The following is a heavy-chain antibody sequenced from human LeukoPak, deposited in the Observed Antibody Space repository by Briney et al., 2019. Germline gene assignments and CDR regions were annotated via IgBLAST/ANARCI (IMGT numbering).Heavy chain of an antibody. V-gene: IGHV4-39*07. Sequence: PSETLSLTCTVSGGSISSSSYYWGWIRQPPGKGLEWIGSIYYSGSTYYNPSLKSRVTISVDTSKNQFSLKLSSVTAADTAVYYCARVTYYYGSGSYYNPYYYYGMDVWGQGTTVTVSS. CDR1: GGSISSSSYY. CDR3: ARVTYYYGSGSYYNPYYYYGMDV. J-gene: IGHJ6*02. D-gene: IGHD3-10*01. CDR2: IYYSGST.